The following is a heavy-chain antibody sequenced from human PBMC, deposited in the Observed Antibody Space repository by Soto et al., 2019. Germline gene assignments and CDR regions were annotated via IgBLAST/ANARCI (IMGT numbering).Heavy chain of an antibody. CDR1: GASINNFAYY. J-gene: IGHJ5*01. CDR3: ARRERYYGSPGWFDP. D-gene: IGHD3-10*01. Sequence: PSETLSLTCSVSGASINNFAYYWDWIRQPPGKGLEWIGTVYYNENTYYNPSLRSRVAISVDTAKNQFSLDLRSVTAADTAVYFCARRERYYGSPGWFDPWGQGTLVTVSS. V-gene: IGHV4-39*01. CDR2: VYYNENT.